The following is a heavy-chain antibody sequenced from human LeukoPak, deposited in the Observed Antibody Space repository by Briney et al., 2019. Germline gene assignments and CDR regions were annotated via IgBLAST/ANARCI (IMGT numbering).Heavy chain of an antibody. CDR3: SRLRGYSYGYADY. J-gene: IGHJ4*02. V-gene: IGHV3-48*04. D-gene: IGHD5-18*01. CDR2: ISSSGSTI. CDR1: GFSFSSYS. Sequence: GGSLRLSCAASGFSFSSYSMNWVRQAPGKGLEWVSYISSSGSTIDYADSVKGRFTISRDNAKNSLYLQMNSLRAEDTAVYYCSRLRGYSYGYADYWGQGTLVTVSS.